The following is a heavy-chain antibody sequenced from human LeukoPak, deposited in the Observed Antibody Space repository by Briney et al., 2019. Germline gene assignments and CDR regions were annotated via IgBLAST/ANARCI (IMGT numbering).Heavy chain of an antibody. D-gene: IGHD6-13*01. CDR1: GDSISSYY. J-gene: IGHJ6*02. Sequence: SSETLSLTCTVSGDSISSYYWGWIRQSPGKGLECIGYIYYSASTYYNPSLKSRVTFSVDTSKNQFSLRLTSVTAADTAVYYCARASAAAGSYYYYYGMDVWGQGTTVTVSS. CDR2: IYYSAST. V-gene: IGHV4-59*01. CDR3: ARASAAAGSYYYYYGMDV.